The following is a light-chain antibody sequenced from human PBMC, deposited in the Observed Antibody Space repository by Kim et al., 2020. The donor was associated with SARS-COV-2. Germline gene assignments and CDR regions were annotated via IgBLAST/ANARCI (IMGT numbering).Light chain of an antibody. CDR2: GAS. V-gene: IGKV3-15*01. J-gene: IGKJ1*01. CDR3: QQYTTWRGA. Sequence: VSPEERATLSCRASQSVRSNLAWYQQKPGQAPRLLIYGASTRATGVPARFSGSGSGTEFTLTISSLQSEDFAVYYCQQYTTWRGAFGQGTKVDIK. CDR1: QSVRSN.